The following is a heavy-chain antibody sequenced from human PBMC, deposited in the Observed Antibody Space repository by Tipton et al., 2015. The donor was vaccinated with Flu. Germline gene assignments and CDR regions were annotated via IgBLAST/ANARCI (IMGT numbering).Heavy chain of an antibody. Sequence: SLRLSCAASGFTFIRYGMSWVRQAPGKGLEWVSGISGSGGKTYLADSVKGRFTISRDISKNTLHLQMNSLRAEDTAVYYCARVIPELVAGLDYWGQGTLVTVSS. D-gene: IGHD6-19*01. CDR3: ARVIPELVAGLDY. CDR2: ISGSGGKT. CDR1: GFTFIRYG. V-gene: IGHV3-23*01. J-gene: IGHJ4*02.